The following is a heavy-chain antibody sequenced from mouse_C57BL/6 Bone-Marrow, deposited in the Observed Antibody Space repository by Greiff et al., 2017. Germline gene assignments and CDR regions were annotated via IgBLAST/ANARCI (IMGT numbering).Heavy chain of an antibody. J-gene: IGHJ4*01. V-gene: IGHV1-55*01. Sequence: QVQLQQPGAELVKPGASVKMSCKASGYTFTSYWITWVKQRPGQGLKWIGDIYPGSGSTNYNEKFKSKAKLTVDTSSSTAYMQLSSLTSEDSAVYYCAREDSSGYLYYAMDYWGQGTSVTVSS. CDR3: AREDSSGYLYYAMDY. CDR1: GYTFTSYW. D-gene: IGHD3-2*02. CDR2: IYPGSGST.